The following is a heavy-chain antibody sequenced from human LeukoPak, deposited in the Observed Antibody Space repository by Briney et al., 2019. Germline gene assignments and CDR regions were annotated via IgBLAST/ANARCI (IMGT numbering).Heavy chain of an antibody. Sequence: GGSLRLSCAASGFTFDDYGMSWVRQAPGKGLEWVSGINWNGGSTGYADSVKGRFTISRDNAKNSLHLQMNSLRAEDTALYYCARIGVSSGYYPYYYYYYMDVWGKGTTVTVSS. V-gene: IGHV3-20*04. D-gene: IGHD3-22*01. CDR3: ARIGVSSGYYPYYYYYYMDV. J-gene: IGHJ6*03. CDR2: INWNGGST. CDR1: GFTFDDYG.